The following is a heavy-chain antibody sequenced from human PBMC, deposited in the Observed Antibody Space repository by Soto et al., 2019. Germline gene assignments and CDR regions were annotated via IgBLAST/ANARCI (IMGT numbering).Heavy chain of an antibody. D-gene: IGHD5-12*01. V-gene: IGHV4-39*01. Sequence: PSETLSLTCTVSGGSISSSSYYWGWIRQPPGKGLEWIGSIYYSGSTYYNPSLKSRVTISVDTSKNQFSLKLSSVTAADTAVYYCARSWSFSGYDFAYWGQGTLVTVSS. CDR3: ARSWSFSGYDFAY. J-gene: IGHJ4*02. CDR1: GGSISSSSYY. CDR2: IYYSGST.